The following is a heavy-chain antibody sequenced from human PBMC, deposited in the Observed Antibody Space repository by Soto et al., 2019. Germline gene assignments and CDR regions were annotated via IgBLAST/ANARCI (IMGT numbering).Heavy chain of an antibody. V-gene: IGHV4-31*03. D-gene: IGHD3-16*01. J-gene: IGHJ6*02. CDR3: ARHLGEKIGGYYNDYGLDV. CDR2: IYYSGST. CDR1: GGSISSGGYY. Sequence: SETLSLTCTVSGGSISSGGYYWSWLRPHPGKGLEWIGYIYYSGSTYYNPSLKSRVIISVDTSKNQFSLNLTSVTAADTAVYYCARHLGEKIGGYYNDYGLDVWGQGTTVTVSS.